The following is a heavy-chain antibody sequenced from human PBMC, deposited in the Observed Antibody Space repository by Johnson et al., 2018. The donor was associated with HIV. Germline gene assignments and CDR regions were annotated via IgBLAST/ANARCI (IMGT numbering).Heavy chain of an antibody. V-gene: IGHV3-30-3*01. CDR1: GFTFSSYA. CDR3: AREGRRDAFDI. CDR2: ISYDGSNK. J-gene: IGHJ3*02. Sequence: VQLVESGGGVVQPRRSLRLSCAASGFTFSSYAMHWVRQAPGKGLEWVAVISYDGSNKYYADSVKGRFTISRDNSKNTLYLQMNSLRAEDTAVYYCAREGRRDAFDIWGQGTMVTVSS.